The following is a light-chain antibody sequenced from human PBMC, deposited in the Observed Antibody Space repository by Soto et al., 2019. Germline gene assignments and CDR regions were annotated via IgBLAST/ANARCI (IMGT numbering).Light chain of an antibody. V-gene: IGLV2-14*03. CDR2: EVS. CDR3: SSYTTSSTRV. Sequence: QSVLTQPASVSGSPGQSITISCTGTSSDVGAYDFVSWYQQHPDKAPKLMIYEVSYRTSGVSNRFSGSKSVNTATLTISGLQAEDEGDYYCSSYTTSSTRVFGTGTKVTVL. J-gene: IGLJ1*01. CDR1: SSDVGAYDF.